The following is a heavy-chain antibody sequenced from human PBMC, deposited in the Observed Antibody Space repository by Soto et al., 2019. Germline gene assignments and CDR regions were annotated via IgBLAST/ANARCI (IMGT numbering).Heavy chain of an antibody. D-gene: IGHD3-10*01. V-gene: IGHV1-2*04. CDR1: GYTFTGYY. CDR3: ARDRWFGYTSYYFDY. CDR2: INPNSGGT. Sequence: ASVKVSCKASGYTFTGYYMHWVRQAPGQGLEWMGWINPNSGGTNYAQKFQGWVTMTRDTSISTAYMELSRLRSDDTAVYYCARDRWFGYTSYYFDYWGQGTLVTVSS. J-gene: IGHJ4*02.